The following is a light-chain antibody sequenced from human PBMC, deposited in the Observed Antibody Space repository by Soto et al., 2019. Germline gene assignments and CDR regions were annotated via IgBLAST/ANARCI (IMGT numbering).Light chain of an antibody. CDR2: GNF. CDR1: SSDVGGYNY. V-gene: IGLV2-14*01. J-gene: IGLJ2*01. Sequence: QSVLTQPASVSGSPGQSITISCTGTSSDVGGYNYVSWYQQHPGKAPKLLIYGNFNRPSGVPDRFSGSKSGTSASLAITGLQAEDEADYYCQSYDSSLSGVLFGGGTKLTVL. CDR3: QSYDSSLSGVL.